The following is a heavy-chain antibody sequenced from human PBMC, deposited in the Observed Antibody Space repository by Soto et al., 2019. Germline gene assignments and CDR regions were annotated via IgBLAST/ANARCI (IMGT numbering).Heavy chain of an antibody. Sequence: GGSLRLSCAASGFTFSSYSMSWVRQAPGKGLEWVSYISSTSNTIFYADSVKGRFTISRDNAKISLYLHMNSLSAEDTSVYYCARDRGCSGGICYRDLGYWGQGTLVTVSS. CDR2: ISSTSNTI. CDR1: GFTFSSYS. D-gene: IGHD2-15*01. CDR3: ARDRGCSGGICYRDLGY. J-gene: IGHJ4*02. V-gene: IGHV3-48*01.